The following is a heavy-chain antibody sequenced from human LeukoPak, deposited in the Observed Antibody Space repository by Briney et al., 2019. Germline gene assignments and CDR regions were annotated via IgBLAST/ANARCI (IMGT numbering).Heavy chain of an antibody. D-gene: IGHD2-15*01. J-gene: IGHJ6*02. CDR3: ASPSNVVAATASYYYYGMDV. CDR1: GYTFTGYY. Sequence: ASVKVFCKASGYTFTGYYMHWVRQAPGQGLEWMGWINPNSGGTNYAQKFQGRVTMTRDTSISTAYMELSRLRSDDTAVYYCASPSNVVAATASYYYYGMDVWGQGTTVTVSS. V-gene: IGHV1-2*02. CDR2: INPNSGGT.